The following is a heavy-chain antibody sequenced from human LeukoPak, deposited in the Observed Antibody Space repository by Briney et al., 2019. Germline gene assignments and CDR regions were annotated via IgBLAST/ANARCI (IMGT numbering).Heavy chain of an antibody. CDR1: GFTFSNYA. J-gene: IGHJ4*02. CDR2: ISYDGTKQ. CDR3: TRDANDFSPRYYFDY. D-gene: IGHD3-3*01. Sequence: PGGSLRLSCAASGFTFSNYAMHWVRQAPGKGLEWVAIISYDGTKQFYADSVKGRFTISRDDYRNTLYLKMNSLRPEDTAVYYCTRDANDFSPRYYFDYWGQGTLVTVSS. V-gene: IGHV3-30*04.